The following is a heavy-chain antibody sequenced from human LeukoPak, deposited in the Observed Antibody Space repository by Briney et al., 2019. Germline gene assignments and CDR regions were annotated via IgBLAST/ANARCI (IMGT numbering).Heavy chain of an antibody. J-gene: IGHJ4*02. CDR2: ISGSGGST. V-gene: IGHV3-23*01. CDR3: ARAMVRGVIIRRYYFDY. D-gene: IGHD3-10*01. CDR1: GFTFSSYA. Sequence: GGSLRLSCAASGFTFSSYAMSWVRQAPGKGLEWVSAISGSGGSTYYADSVKGRFTISRDNSKNTLYLQMNSLRAEDTAVYYCARAMVRGVIIRRYYFDYWGQGTLVTVSS.